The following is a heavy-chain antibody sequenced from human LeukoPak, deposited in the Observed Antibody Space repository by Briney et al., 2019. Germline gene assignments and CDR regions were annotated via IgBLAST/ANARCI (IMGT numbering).Heavy chain of an antibody. Sequence: QPGGSLRLSCAASGFTFSSYWMHWVRQAPGKGLVWVSRINTDGSSTSYADSVKGRFTISRDNAKNTLYLQMNSLRAEDTAVYYWCTNRGFYDSRCYSFRGQGNLVNGS. CDR1: GFTFSSYW. V-gene: IGHV3-74*01. J-gene: IGHJ4*02. CDR3: CTNRGFYDSRCYSF. D-gene: IGHD3-22*01. CDR2: INTDGSST.